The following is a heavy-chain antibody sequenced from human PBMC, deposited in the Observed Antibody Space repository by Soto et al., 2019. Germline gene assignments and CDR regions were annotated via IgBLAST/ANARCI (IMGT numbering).Heavy chain of an antibody. CDR1: GFRVSSKK. D-gene: IGHD2-2*02. J-gene: IGHJ5*01. V-gene: IGHV3-53*04. CDR3: ARELAGIGYTVQVSAFLLNS. CDR2: IYSGGST. Sequence: VAFGFRVSSKKKSGVRQAPGKGLEWVSVIYSGGSTYYADSVKGRFTSSRHNSKNTLYRQMNSLRADDTAVYYFARELAGIGYTVQVSAFLLNS.